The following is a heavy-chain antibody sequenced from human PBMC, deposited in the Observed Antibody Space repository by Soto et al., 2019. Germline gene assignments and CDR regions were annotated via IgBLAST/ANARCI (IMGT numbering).Heavy chain of an antibody. D-gene: IGHD3-16*01. CDR2: IWYDGSNK. Sequence: QVQLVESGGGVVQPGRSLRLSCAASGFTFSSYGMHWVRQAPGKGLEWVAVIWYDGSNKYYADSVKGRFTISRDNSKNTLYLQMNSLRAEDTAVYYCARYLRGNYYYGMDVWGQGTTVTVSS. V-gene: IGHV3-33*01. J-gene: IGHJ6*02. CDR3: ARYLRGNYYYGMDV. CDR1: GFTFSSYG.